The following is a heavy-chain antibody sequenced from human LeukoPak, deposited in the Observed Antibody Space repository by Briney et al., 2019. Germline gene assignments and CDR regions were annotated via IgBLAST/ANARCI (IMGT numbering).Heavy chain of an antibody. CDR2: LSIDGST. Sequence: GGSLRLSCAASEFIVSGYYMSWVRQVPGKGLEWVSILSIDGSTQYIGSVKGRFSISSDNSKNTLYLQMNSLRVDDTAMYYCARHGIEVSGKYYFDLWGQGTLVTVSP. V-gene: IGHV3-53*01. CDR1: EFIVSGYY. D-gene: IGHD6-19*01. J-gene: IGHJ4*02. CDR3: ARHGIEVSGKYYFDL.